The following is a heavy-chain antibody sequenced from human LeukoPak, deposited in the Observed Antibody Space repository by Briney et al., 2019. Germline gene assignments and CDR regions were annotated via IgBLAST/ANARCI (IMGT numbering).Heavy chain of an antibody. Sequence: SVKVSCKASGGTFSSYAISWVRQAPGQGLEWMGGIIPIFGTANYAQKFQGRVTITADESTSTAYMELSSLRSGDTAVYYCARDRHYYGSGSYYSHFDYWGQGTLVTVSS. CDR1: GGTFSSYA. CDR3: ARDRHYYGSGSYYSHFDY. J-gene: IGHJ4*02. D-gene: IGHD3-10*01. CDR2: IIPIFGTA. V-gene: IGHV1-69*13.